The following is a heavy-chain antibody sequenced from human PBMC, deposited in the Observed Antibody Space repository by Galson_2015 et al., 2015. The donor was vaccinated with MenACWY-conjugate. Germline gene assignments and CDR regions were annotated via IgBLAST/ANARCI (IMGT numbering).Heavy chain of an antibody. Sequence: SLRLSCAASGFTFSNFWMSWVRQAPGKELEWVASIKKDGSEKYLVESVKGRFTISRDNAENSLFRQINRLRAEDTAVYYCVRERWVRGVFFDQWGQGTLVTVSS. D-gene: IGHD3-10*01. J-gene: IGHJ4*02. V-gene: IGHV3-7*01. CDR2: IKKDGSEK. CDR3: VRERWVRGVFFDQ. CDR1: GFTFSNFW.